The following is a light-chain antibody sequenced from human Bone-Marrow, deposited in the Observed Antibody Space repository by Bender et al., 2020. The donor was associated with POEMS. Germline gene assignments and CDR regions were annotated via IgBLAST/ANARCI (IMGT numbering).Light chain of an antibody. V-gene: IGLV3-1*01. Sequence: SYGLTQPPSVSVSPGHTANITCSGDQLGDQYASWYQLKPGQSPVLVIYEDNKRPSGIPERFSGSKSGNTASLTISGLQAEDEADYYCSSYAGGSTHWVFGGGTKLTVL. CDR1: QLGDQY. J-gene: IGLJ3*02. CDR3: SSYAGGSTHWV. CDR2: EDN.